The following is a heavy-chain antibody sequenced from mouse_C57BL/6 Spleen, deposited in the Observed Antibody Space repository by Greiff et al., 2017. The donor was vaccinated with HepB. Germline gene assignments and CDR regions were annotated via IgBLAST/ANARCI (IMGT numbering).Heavy chain of an antibody. J-gene: IGHJ2*01. CDR3: TREGYYGSVDY. V-gene: IGHV5-9-1*02. D-gene: IGHD1-1*01. CDR2: ISSGGDYI. Sequence: EVKLVESGEGLVKPGGSLKLSCAASGFTFSSYAMSWVRQTPEKRLEWVAYISSGGDYIYYADTVKGRFTISRDNARNTLYLQMSSLKSEDTAMYYCTREGYYGSVDYWGQGTTLTVSS. CDR1: GFTFSSYA.